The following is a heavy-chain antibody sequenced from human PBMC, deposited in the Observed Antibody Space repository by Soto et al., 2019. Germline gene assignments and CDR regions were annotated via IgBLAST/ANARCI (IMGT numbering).Heavy chain of an antibody. CDR1: GFTFITYW. CDR3: ARSHRSSVTNTHLDY. J-gene: IGHJ4*02. D-gene: IGHD6-6*01. V-gene: IGHV3-74*01. Sequence: EVQLVESGGGLVQPGGSLRLSCAASGFTFITYWMHWVRQAPGKGLVWVSRINSDGSSTSYADSVKGRFTISRDNAKNTLYLQMNSLRAEDTAVYYCARSHRSSVTNTHLDYWGQGTLVTVSS. CDR2: INSDGSST.